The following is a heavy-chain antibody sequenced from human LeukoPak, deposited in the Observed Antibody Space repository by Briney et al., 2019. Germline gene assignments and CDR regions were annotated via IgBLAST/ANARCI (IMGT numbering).Heavy chain of an antibody. CDR2: MNPNSGNT. CDR3: AREILTVKSNWFDP. CDR1: GYTFTSYD. Sequence: GASAKVSCKASGYTFTSYDINWVRQATGQGLEWMGWMNPNSGNTGYAQKFQGRVTMTRNTSISTAYMELSSLRSEDTAVYYCAREILTVKSNWFDPWGQGTLVTVSS. V-gene: IGHV1-8*01. J-gene: IGHJ5*02. D-gene: IGHD4-17*01.